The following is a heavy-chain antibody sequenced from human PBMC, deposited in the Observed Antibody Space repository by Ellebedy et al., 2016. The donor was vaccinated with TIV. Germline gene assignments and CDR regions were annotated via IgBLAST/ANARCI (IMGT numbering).Heavy chain of an antibody. V-gene: IGHV4-34*01. J-gene: IGHJ4*02. CDR3: ARVADYGDYERDANYYFDY. Sequence: MPSETLSLTCAVYGGSFSGYYWSWIRQPPGKGLEWIGEINHSGSTNYNPSLKSRVTISVDTSKNQFSLKLSSVTAADTAVYYCARVADYGDYERDANYYFDYWGQGTLVTVSS. CDR1: GGSFSGYY. D-gene: IGHD4-17*01. CDR2: INHSGST.